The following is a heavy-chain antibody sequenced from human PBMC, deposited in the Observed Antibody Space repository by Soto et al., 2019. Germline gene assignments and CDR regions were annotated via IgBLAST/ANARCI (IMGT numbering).Heavy chain of an antibody. D-gene: IGHD2-21*01. V-gene: IGHV1-69*01. Sequence: QVQLVQSGAEMKKPGSSVQVSCKASGGGNLRDYRTTWVRQAPGQGLEWMGGIIPKLGSANYAQNFQGRVTITADESTGTVNMELRSLRSEDTAFYYCARGGDGYNFSAVYWGQGTPVTVSS. CDR2: IIPKLGSA. J-gene: IGHJ4*02. CDR3: ARGGDGYNFSAVY. CDR1: GGGNLRDYR.